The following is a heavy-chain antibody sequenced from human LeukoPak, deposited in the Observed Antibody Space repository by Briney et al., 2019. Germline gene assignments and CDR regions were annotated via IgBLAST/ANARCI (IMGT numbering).Heavy chain of an antibody. V-gene: IGHV3-7*01. J-gene: IGHJ4*02. D-gene: IGHD1/OR15-1a*01. CDR2: IKQDGSEK. CDR3: ARGMRTYFDY. Sequence: GGSLRLSCAASGFTFSSYWMSWVRHAPGEGLEWVANIKQDGSEKYYVDSVKGRFTISRDNAKNSLYLQVNSLRAEDTAVYYYARGMRTYFDYWGQRTLVTVYS. CDR1: GFTFSSYW.